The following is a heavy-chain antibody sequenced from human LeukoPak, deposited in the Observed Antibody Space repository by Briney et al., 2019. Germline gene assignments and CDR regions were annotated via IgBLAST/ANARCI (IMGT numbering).Heavy chain of an antibody. V-gene: IGHV3-21*01. CDR1: GFAFSGDK. Sequence: GGSLRLSCAASGFAFSGDKMNWVRQAPGKGLEWVSFIDAGGSYIRYADSVKGRFTISRDNAKNSLFLQMNSLRAEDTAMYFCARDQAIDIRAYDIWGQGTMVTVSS. J-gene: IGHJ3*02. CDR3: ARDQAIDIRAYDI. D-gene: IGHD5-12*01. CDR2: IDAGGSYI.